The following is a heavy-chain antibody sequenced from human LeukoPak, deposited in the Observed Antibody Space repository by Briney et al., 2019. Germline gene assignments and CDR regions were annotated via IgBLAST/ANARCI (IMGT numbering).Heavy chain of an antibody. Sequence: SETLSLTCTVSGGSISSYYWSWIRQPPGKGLEWIGYIYYSGSTNYNPSLKSRVTISVDTSKNQFSLKLSSVTAADTAVYYCARAPSTTYYYDSSGYEDAFDIWGQGTMVTVSS. J-gene: IGHJ3*02. D-gene: IGHD3-22*01. V-gene: IGHV4-59*01. CDR3: ARAPSTTYYYDSSGYEDAFDI. CDR2: IYYSGST. CDR1: GGSISSYY.